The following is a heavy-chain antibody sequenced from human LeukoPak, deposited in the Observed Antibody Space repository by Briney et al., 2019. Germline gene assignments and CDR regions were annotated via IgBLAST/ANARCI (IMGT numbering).Heavy chain of an antibody. CDR3: ARESARGLDYYDSSGYYLTDY. CDR1: GFTFSGFW. CDR2: INSDGSEG. D-gene: IGHD3-22*01. Sequence: GGSLRLSCAVSGFTFSGFWMSWSRQAPGKGLEWVASINSDGSEGYYADVVKGRFTISRDNAKNSLYLQMNSLRAEDTAVYYCARESARGLDYYDSSGYYLTDYWGQGTLVTVSS. J-gene: IGHJ4*02. V-gene: IGHV3-7*03.